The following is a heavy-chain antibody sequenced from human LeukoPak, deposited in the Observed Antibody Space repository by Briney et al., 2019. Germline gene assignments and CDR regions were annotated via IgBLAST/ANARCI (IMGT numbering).Heavy chain of an antibody. CDR2: AYGDGSDK. CDR3: ARLPGSPYYYGMDV. D-gene: IGHD3-16*01. J-gene: IGHJ6*02. V-gene: IGHV3-33*01. CDR1: GFSFRTYG. Sequence: GGSLRLSCAASGFSFRTYGMHWVRQAPGKGLEWVAVAYGDGSDKYYIDSVKGRFTISKDISKNTLYVQMNSLRAEDTAVYYCARLPGSPYYYGMDVWGQGTTVTVSS.